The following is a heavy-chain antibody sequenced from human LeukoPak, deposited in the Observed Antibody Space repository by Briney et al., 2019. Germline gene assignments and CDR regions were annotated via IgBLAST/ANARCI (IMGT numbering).Heavy chain of an antibody. Sequence: LPGGSLRLSCAASGFTFSNAWMSWVRQAPGKGLEWVAVISYDGSNKYYADSVKGRFTISRDNSKNTLYLQMNSLRAEDTVVYYCARDVRFGELLYDWGQGTLVTVSS. CDR2: ISYDGSNK. CDR1: GFTFSNAW. V-gene: IGHV3-30*03. CDR3: ARDVRFGELLYD. J-gene: IGHJ4*02. D-gene: IGHD3-10*01.